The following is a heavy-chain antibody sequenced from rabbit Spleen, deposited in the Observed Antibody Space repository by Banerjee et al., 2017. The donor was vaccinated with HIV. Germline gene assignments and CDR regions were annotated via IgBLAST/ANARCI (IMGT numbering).Heavy chain of an antibody. CDR3: TIATMTMVITGL. Sequence: QSLEESGGDLVKPGASLTLTCTASGFSFSSNYYICWVRQAPGKGLEWIACIYAGSSGSTYYASWAKGRFTISKTSSTTVTLQMTSLTAADTATYFCTIATMTMVITGLWGPGTLVTVS. V-gene: IGHV1S40*01. J-gene: IGHJ4*01. D-gene: IGHD2-1*01. CDR1: GFSFSSNYY. CDR2: IYAGSSGST.